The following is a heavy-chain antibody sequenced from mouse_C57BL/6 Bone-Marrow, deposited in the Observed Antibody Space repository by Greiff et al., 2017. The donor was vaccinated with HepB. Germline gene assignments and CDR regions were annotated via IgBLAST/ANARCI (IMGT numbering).Heavy chain of an antibody. CDR1: GFTFSSYA. CDR3: TRDLGVYFDY. Sequence: EVKVVESGEGLVKPGGSLKLSCAASGFTFSSYAMSWVRQTPEKRLEWVAYISSGGDYIYYADTVKGRFTISRDNARNTLYLQMSSLKSEDTAMYYCTRDLGVYFDYWGQGTTLTVSS. J-gene: IGHJ2*01. CDR2: ISSGGDYI. V-gene: IGHV5-9-1*02. D-gene: IGHD3-1*01.